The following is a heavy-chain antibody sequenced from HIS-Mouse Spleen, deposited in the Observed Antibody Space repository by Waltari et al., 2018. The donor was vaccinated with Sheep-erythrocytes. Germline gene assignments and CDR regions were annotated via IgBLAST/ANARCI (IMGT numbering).Heavy chain of an antibody. CDR1: GFTFSTHY. D-gene: IGHD2-21*02. Sequence: EVQLVEYGGGLFQPGGSLGISCAALGFTFSTHYMSWVRKAPGKGLEWVSVIDSGGSKYYADYVKGRFTISRDNSKNTLYLQMNSLRAEDTAVYYCARVSGGNSNRFDYWGQGTLVTVSS. V-gene: IGHV3-66*01. CDR2: IDSGGSK. J-gene: IGHJ4*02. CDR3: ARVSGGNSNRFDY.